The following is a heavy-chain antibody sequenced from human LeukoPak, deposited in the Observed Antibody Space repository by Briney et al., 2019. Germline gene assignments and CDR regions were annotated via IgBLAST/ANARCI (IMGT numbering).Heavy chain of an antibody. V-gene: IGHV4-61*01. CDR3: ARAVSSVVVIPF. CDR1: GGSVSSGRYY. D-gene: IGHD3-22*01. CDR2: ISYSWST. J-gene: IGHJ4*02. Sequence: WETLSLICTVSGGSVSSGRYYWSWIRQPPGKGLEWIGCISYSWSTNYNHSLKSRVTISVDTSKNQFSLKLSSVTAADTAVYYCARAVSSVVVIPFWGQGTLVTVSS.